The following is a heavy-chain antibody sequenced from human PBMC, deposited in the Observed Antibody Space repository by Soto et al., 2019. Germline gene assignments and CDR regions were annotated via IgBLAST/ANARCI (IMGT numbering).Heavy chain of an antibody. D-gene: IGHD2-15*01. CDR2: ILYSGTT. J-gene: IGHJ4*02. Sequence: QVQLQESGPGLVKPSQTLSLTCTVSGGSISSGDYYWSWIRQPPGKGLEWIGYILYSGTTNYNPSLESRLTISVDTSKNQFSLKLTSVTAADTVVYYCARIGALAYWGRGTLVTVSS. CDR3: ARIGALAY. CDR1: GGSISSGDYY. V-gene: IGHV4-30-4*01.